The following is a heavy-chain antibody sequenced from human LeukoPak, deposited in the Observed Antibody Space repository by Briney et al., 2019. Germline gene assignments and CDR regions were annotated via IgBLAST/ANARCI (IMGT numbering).Heavy chain of an antibody. Sequence: GGSLRLSCAASGFTFRTYAMSWVRQTPGKGLDWVSVTSGSGGSTYYADSVRGRFTISRDNSKNTLYLQMNSLRAEDTAVYYCAKDPQTAPDYYYYYYMDVWGKGTTVTVSS. CDR3: AKDPQTAPDYYYYYYMDV. CDR1: GFTFRTYA. V-gene: IGHV3-23*01. J-gene: IGHJ6*03. CDR2: TSGSGGST.